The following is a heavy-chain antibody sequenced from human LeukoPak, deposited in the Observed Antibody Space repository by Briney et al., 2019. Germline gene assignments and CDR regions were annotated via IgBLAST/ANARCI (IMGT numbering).Heavy chain of an antibody. V-gene: IGHV3-48*01. CDR2: IHSTSSTI. Sequence: PGGSLRLSCAASGFTFSSYHMNWVRQAPGKGLEWISYIHSTSSTIHYADSVKGRFTISSDNAKNSLYLQMNSLRAEDTAVYYCARVVQDVTGADFWGQGTLVTVSS. J-gene: IGHJ4*02. D-gene: IGHD3-9*01. CDR1: GFTFSSYH. CDR3: ARVVQDVTGADF.